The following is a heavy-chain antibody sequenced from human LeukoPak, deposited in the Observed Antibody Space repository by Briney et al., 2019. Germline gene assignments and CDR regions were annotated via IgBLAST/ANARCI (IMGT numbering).Heavy chain of an antibody. V-gene: IGHV4-34*01. J-gene: IGHJ5*02. D-gene: IGHD1-7*01. Sequence: SETLSLTCAVYGGSFSDYYWSWIRQPPGKGLEWIGEMNHSGSTNYNPSLKSRVTISVDTSKNQFSLKLSSVTAADTAVYYCARPAYYITGTENWFDPWGQGTLVTVSS. CDR2: MNHSGST. CDR3: ARPAYYITGTENWFDP. CDR1: GGSFSDYY.